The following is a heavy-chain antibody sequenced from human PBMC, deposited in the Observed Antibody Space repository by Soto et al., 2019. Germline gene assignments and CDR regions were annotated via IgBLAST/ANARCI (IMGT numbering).Heavy chain of an antibody. CDR1: GFTFSYYW. V-gene: IGHV3-74*03. Sequence: EVQLVESGGGLVQPGESLRLSCAASGFTFSYYWMHWVRQAPGKGLVWVSRIHSDGSSTTYADSVKDRFTISRDNARNTLYLQMNSLGAEDTAVYYCARGDRGAFDLWGQGTVLTVSS. J-gene: IGHJ3*01. CDR2: IHSDGSST. CDR3: ARGDRGAFDL. D-gene: IGHD1-26*01.